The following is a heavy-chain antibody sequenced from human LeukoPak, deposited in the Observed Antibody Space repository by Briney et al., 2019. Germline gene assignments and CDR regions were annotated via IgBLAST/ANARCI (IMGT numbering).Heavy chain of an antibody. CDR1: GGSFSGYY. D-gene: IGHD2-2*01. V-gene: IGHV4-34*01. Sequence: SETLSLTCAVYGGSFSGYYWSWIRQPPGKGLEWIGEINHSGSTNYNPSLKSRVTISVDTSKNQFSLKLSSVTAADTAVYYCARGYQRGNIVVVPAAGPLDHWGQGTLVTVSS. CDR2: INHSGST. CDR3: ARGYQRGNIVVVPAAGPLDH. J-gene: IGHJ4*02.